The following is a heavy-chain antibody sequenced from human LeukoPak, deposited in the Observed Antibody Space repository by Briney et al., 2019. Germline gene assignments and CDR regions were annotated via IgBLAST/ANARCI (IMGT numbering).Heavy chain of an antibody. D-gene: IGHD4-17*01. J-gene: IGHJ3*02. CDR3: ARGSYGGNFGAFDI. V-gene: IGHV3-64*01. Sequence: GGSLRLSCAAPGFTFSSYAVHWVRQAPGKGLEYVSAISSNGGSTYYANSVKGRFTISRDNSKNTLYLQMGSLRAEDMAVYYCARGSYGGNFGAFDIWGQGTMVTVSS. CDR2: ISSNGGST. CDR1: GFTFSSYA.